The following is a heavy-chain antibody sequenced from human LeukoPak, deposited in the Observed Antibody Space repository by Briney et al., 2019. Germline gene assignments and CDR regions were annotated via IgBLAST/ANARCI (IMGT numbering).Heavy chain of an antibody. CDR1: GYTFTGYY. V-gene: IGHV1-2*02. D-gene: IGHD3-3*01. CDR2: INPNSGGT. CDR3: ARLYDFWSGYYTVGGYYYMDV. Sequence: GASVKVSCKASGYTFTGYYMHWVRQAPGQGLEWMGWINPNSGGTNYAQKFQGRVTMTRDTSISTAYMELSRLRSDDTAVYYCARLYDFWSGYYTVGGYYYMDVWGKGTTVTVSS. J-gene: IGHJ6*03.